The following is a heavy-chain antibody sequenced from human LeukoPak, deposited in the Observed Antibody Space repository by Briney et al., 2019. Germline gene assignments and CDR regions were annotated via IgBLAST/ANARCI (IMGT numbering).Heavy chain of an antibody. CDR1: GGTFSSYA. V-gene: IGHV1-69*01. J-gene: IGHJ5*01. CDR2: IIPIFGTA. Sequence: SVKVSCKASGGTFSSYAISWVRQAPGQGLEWMGGIIPIFGTANYAQKFQGRVTITADESTSTAYMELSSLRSEDTAVYYCAKRGSSGSYSVDSWGRGILVTVSS. CDR3: AKRGSSGSYSVDS. D-gene: IGHD1-26*01.